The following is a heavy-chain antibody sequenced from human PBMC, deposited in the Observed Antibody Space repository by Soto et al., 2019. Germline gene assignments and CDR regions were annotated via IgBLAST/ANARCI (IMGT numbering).Heavy chain of an antibody. CDR2: ISSTTNYI. V-gene: IGHV3-21*01. Sequence: GGSLRLSCAASGFTFTRCSMNWVRQAPGKGLEWVSSISSTTNYIYYGDSMKGRFTISRDNAKNSLYLEMNSLRAEETAVYYCARESEDLTSNFDYWGQGTLVTVSS. CDR3: ARESEDLTSNFDY. J-gene: IGHJ4*02. CDR1: GFTFTRCS.